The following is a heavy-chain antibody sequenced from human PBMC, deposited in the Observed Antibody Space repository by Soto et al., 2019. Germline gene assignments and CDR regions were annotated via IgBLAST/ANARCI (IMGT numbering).Heavy chain of an antibody. J-gene: IGHJ6*02. CDR2: MNPNSGNT. CDR3: ASSCSSTSCPFYYYHGMDV. D-gene: IGHD2-2*01. Sequence: ASVKVSCKASGYTFTSYDINWVRQATGQGLEWMGWMNPNSGNTGYAQKFQGRVTMTRNTSISTAYMELSSLRSEDTAVYYCASSCSSTSCPFYYYHGMDVWGQGTTVTVSS. V-gene: IGHV1-8*01. CDR1: GYTFTSYD.